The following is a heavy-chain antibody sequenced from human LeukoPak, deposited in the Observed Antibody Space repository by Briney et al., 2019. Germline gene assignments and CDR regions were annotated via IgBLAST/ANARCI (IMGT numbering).Heavy chain of an antibody. CDR1: GYTFTNYD. J-gene: IGHJ4*02. CDR3: ARVEYHSGYSHVY. D-gene: IGHD3-22*01. V-gene: IGHV1-8*01. CDR2: MNPNSGNT. Sequence: ASVKVSCKASGYTFTNYDINWVRQAPGQGLEWMGWMNPNSGNTGYAQKFQGRVSMTRNTYITTAYMELNSLRSEDTAVNYCARVEYHSGYSHVYWGQGTVVTVSS.